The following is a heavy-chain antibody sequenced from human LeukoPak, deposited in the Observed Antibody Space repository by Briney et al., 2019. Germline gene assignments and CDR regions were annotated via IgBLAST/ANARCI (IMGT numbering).Heavy chain of an antibody. CDR1: GGSISSGNYY. V-gene: IGHV4-61*01. CDR2: IHYSGST. CDR3: ARDGWFGELIAGNFDY. Sequence: PSETLSLTCTVSGGSISSGNYYWSWIRQPPGKGLEWIGYIHYSGSTNYNPSLKSRVTISVDTSKNQFSLKLSSVTAADTAVYYCARDGWFGELIAGNFDYWGQGTLDTVSS. D-gene: IGHD3-10*01. J-gene: IGHJ4*02.